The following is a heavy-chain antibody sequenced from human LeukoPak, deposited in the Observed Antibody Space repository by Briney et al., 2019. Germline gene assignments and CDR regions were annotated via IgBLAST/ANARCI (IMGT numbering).Heavy chain of an antibody. J-gene: IGHJ4*02. CDR1: GFTFSSYA. D-gene: IGHD3-10*01. Sequence: GGSLRLSCAASGFTFSSYAMSWVRQAPGKGLEWVSAISGSGGSTYYADSVKGRFTISRDNSKNTLYLQMNSLRAEDTAVYYCARGLMLRGVADYWGQGTLVTVSS. V-gene: IGHV3-23*01. CDR3: ARGLMLRGVADY. CDR2: ISGSGGST.